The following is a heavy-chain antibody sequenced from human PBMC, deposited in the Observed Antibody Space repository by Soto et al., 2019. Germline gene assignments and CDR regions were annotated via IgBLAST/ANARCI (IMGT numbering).Heavy chain of an antibody. D-gene: IGHD4-17*01. CDR1: GYTFTSYG. Sequence: QVQLVQSGAEVKKPGASVKVSCKASGYTFTSYGISWVRQAPGQGLEWMGWISAYNGNTNYAQKLQGRVTMTTDTSRSTAYMELRGLRSDDTAVYYCARDIGDYGDYRYYYGMDVWGQGTTVTVSS. V-gene: IGHV1-18*04. CDR3: ARDIGDYGDYRYYYGMDV. CDR2: ISAYNGNT. J-gene: IGHJ6*02.